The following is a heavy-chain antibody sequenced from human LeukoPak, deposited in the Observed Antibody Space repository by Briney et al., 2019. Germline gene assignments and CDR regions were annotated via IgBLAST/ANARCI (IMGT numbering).Heavy chain of an antibody. CDR3: AGTRYSRGWYPDY. Sequence: PGRSLRLSCAASGFTFSSYGMHWVRQAPGKGLEGVAVISYDGSNKYYADSVKGRFTISRDNSKNTLYLQMNSLRAEDTAVYYCAGTRYSRGWYPDYWGQGTLVTVSS. V-gene: IGHV3-30*03. CDR2: ISYDGSNK. J-gene: IGHJ4*02. CDR1: GFTFSSYG. D-gene: IGHD6-19*01.